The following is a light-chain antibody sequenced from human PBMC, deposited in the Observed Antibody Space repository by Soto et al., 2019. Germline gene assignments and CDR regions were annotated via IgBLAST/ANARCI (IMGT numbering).Light chain of an antibody. J-gene: IGKJ2*01. CDR1: QGISNY. V-gene: IGKV1-27*01. CDR2: AAS. CDR3: QRYNTGPPDT. Sequence: DIQMTQSPSYLSASVGDRVTSTCRASQGISNYLAWYQQKPGKAPKLLIYAASTLLAGVPSRFSGSGSGTDFPLTIISLQPEDVATYYCQRYNTGPPDTFGQGTKLEIK.